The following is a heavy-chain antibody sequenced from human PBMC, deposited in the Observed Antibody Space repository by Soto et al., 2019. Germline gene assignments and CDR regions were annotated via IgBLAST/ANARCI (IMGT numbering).Heavy chain of an antibody. CDR3: ARLDSDYDYYYAMDV. CDR1: GYTFTRYG. V-gene: IGHV1-18*01. J-gene: IGHJ6*02. Sequence: QVQLVQSGAEVKKPGASVKVSCKASGYTFTRYGISWVRQAPGQGLEWVGWISAYNGNTNYAQKLQGRVTMTKDTFTSTVYMELRSLRSDDTAVYYCARLDSDYDYYYAMDVWGQGTTVTVSS. D-gene: IGHD5-18*01. CDR2: ISAYNGNT.